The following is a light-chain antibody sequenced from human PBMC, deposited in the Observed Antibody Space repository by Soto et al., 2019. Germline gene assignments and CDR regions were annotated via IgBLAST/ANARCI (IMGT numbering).Light chain of an antibody. V-gene: IGKV3-20*01. CDR1: QSISSNF. CDR3: QQYGSSPRT. CDR2: GAS. J-gene: IGKJ1*01. Sequence: VLTQSPGTLSLSPGERGTLSCRASQSISSNFVAWYQQKPGQAPRLLIYGASSRATGIPDRFSGSGSGTDFTLTISRLEPEDFAVYYCQQYGSSPRTFGQGTKV.